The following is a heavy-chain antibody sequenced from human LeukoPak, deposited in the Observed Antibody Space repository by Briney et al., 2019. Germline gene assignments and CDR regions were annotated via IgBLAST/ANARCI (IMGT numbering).Heavy chain of an antibody. Sequence: SGGSLRLSCAASGFSFSSTAMNWVRQAPGKGLEWVSASGTDGDTYYADSVQGRFTISRDNSRNTLYLQMNSLRAEDTAVYYCAKDEGSGYYYPYFDYWGQGTLVTVSS. D-gene: IGHD3-22*01. V-gene: IGHV3-23*01. CDR1: GFSFSSTA. CDR2: SGTDGDT. J-gene: IGHJ4*02. CDR3: AKDEGSGYYYPYFDY.